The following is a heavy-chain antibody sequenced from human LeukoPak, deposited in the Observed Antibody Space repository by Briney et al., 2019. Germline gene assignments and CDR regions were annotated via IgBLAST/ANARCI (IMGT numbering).Heavy chain of an antibody. CDR2: ISWNSGSI. CDR3: AKDLFTMVRGALKS. CDR1: GFPFDDYP. V-gene: IGHV3-9*01. Sequence: SLRHSCASSGFPFDDYPMQWVRQAPGKGLERVPGISWNSGSIGYADSVKGRFTISRDNAKNSLYLQMNSLRAEDTALYYCAKDLFTMVRGALKSWGQGTLVTVSS. J-gene: IGHJ4*02. D-gene: IGHD3-10*01.